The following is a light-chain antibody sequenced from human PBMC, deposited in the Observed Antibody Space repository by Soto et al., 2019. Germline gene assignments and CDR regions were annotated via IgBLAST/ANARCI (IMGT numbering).Light chain of an antibody. J-gene: IGKJ1*01. CDR1: QSSSHW. Sequence: DMRVTQSADPLSASYRPSVSRTSRASQSSSHWLAWYQQKPGKAPKFLIYDASSLESGVPARVSGIGSGTEFTLTICRLEPEDLAVYYCQQYGSSSQTFGQGTKVDNK. V-gene: IGKV1-5*01. CDR3: QQYGSSSQT. CDR2: DAS.